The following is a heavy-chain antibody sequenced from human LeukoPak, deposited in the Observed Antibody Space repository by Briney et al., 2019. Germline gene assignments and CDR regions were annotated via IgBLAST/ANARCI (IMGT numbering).Heavy chain of an antibody. V-gene: IGHV5-51*01. D-gene: IGHD3-22*01. CDR1: GYSFTSYW. J-gene: IGHJ4*02. CDR2: IYPGDSDN. CDR3: ATGSSGPIDY. Sequence: GESLKISCKGSGYSFTSYWIGWVPQMPRKGLERLRFIYPGDSDNRDSPPFQGQVTISADKSISAAYLQWSSLKASDAAMYYCATGSSGPIDYWGQGTLVTVSS.